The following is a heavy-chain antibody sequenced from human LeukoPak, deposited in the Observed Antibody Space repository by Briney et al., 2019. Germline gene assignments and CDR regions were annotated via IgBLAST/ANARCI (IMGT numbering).Heavy chain of an antibody. CDR1: GGSFSGYY. D-gene: IGHD5-12*01. Sequence: ETLSLTCAVYGGSFSGYYMSWVRQAPGKGLEWVSVIYSGGSTYYADSVKGRFTISRDNSKNTLYLQMNSLRAEDTAVYYCAREDRLRGFDYWGQGTLVTVSS. CDR3: AREDRLRGFDY. CDR2: IYSGGST. J-gene: IGHJ4*02. V-gene: IGHV3-66*01.